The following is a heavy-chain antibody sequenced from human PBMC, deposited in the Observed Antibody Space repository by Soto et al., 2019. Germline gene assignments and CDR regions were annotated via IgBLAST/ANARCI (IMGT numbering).Heavy chain of an antibody. CDR3: ARKGYYPSGRINLFDS. CDR2: IYPGGGT. D-gene: IGHD3-10*01. Sequence: ETLSLTCTVAGHSINSDYYWGWIRQPPGKGLEWIGSIYPGGGTYYNPSLKSRVTISIDTSKNQFSLRLTSVTAADTAMYYCARKGYYPSGRINLFDSWGQGTLVTVSS. CDR1: GHSINSDYY. J-gene: IGHJ4*02. V-gene: IGHV4-38-2*02.